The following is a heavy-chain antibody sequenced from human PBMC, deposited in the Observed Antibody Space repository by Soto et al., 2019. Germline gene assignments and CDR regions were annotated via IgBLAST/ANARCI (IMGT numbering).Heavy chain of an antibody. CDR3: AKDTNYVIDY. J-gene: IGHJ4*02. CDR2: ISYDGSNK. D-gene: IGHD3-16*01. CDR1: GFTFSSYG. Sequence: QVQLVESGGGVVQPGRSLRLSCAASGFTFSSYGMHWVSQAPGKGLEWVAVISYDGSNKYYADSVKGRFTISRDNSKNTLYLQMNRLRAADTAVYYCAKDTNYVIDYWGQGTLVTVSS. V-gene: IGHV3-30*18.